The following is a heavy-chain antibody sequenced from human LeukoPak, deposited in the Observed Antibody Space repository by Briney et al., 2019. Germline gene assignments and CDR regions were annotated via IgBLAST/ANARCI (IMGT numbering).Heavy chain of an antibody. J-gene: IGHJ6*02. CDR3: ARDGSTYYDFWSGNYYYGMDA. CDR2: IYYSGST. CDR1: GGSISSYY. Sequence: SETLSLTCTVSGGSISSYYWSWIRQPPGKGLEWIGYIYYSGSTNYNPSLKSRVTISVDTSKNQFSLKLSSVTAADTAVYYCARDGSTYYDFWSGNYYYGMDAWGQGTTVTVSS. V-gene: IGHV4-59*01. D-gene: IGHD3-3*01.